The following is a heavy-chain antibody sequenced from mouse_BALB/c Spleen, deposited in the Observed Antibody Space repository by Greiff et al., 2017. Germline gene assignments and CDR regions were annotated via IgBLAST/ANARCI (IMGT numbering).Heavy chain of an antibody. CDR1: GFTFSSYA. Sequence: EVHLVESGGGLVKPGGSLKLSCEASGFTFSSYAMSWVSQTPEKRLEWVANISSGGSYTYYPDSVKGRFTIARDNAKNTPYLQMSSLRSEDTAMYYFARREGIYGYDGEGLAYWGQGTLVTVSA. CDR3: ARREGIYGYDGEGLAY. J-gene: IGHJ3*01. CDR2: ISSGGSYT. D-gene: IGHD2-2*01. V-gene: IGHV5-9-3*01.